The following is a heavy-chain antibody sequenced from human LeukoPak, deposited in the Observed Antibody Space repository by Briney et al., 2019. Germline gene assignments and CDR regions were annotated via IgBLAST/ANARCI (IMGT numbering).Heavy chain of an antibody. CDR2: IYYSGST. CDR3: ARSNHYYDSSGYPVDY. CDR1: GGSISGYY. D-gene: IGHD3-22*01. J-gene: IGHJ4*02. Sequence: PSETLSLTCTVSGGSISGYYWSWIRQPPGKGLEWIGYIYYSGSTNYNPSLKSRVTISVDTSKNQFSLKLSSMTAADTAVYYCARSNHYYDSSGYPVDYWGQGTLVTVSS. V-gene: IGHV4-59*01.